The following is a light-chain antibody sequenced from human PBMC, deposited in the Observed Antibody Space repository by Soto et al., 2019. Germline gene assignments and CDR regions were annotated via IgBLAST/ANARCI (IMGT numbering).Light chain of an antibody. V-gene: IGKV3-15*01. CDR2: GAS. J-gene: IGKJ1*01. CDR1: QSISGN. CDR3: QEYNTWPWT. Sequence: EIVLTQSACTLSWSTGEGATLSCRASQSISGNYLAWYQQKLGQAPRVVIYGASTRATGIPARFTGSGYGTEFILTITSLQPEDSAVYYCQEYNTWPWTFGQGTKVDIK.